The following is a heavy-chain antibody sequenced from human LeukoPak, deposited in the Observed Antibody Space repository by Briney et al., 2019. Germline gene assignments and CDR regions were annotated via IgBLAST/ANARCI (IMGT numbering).Heavy chain of an antibody. Sequence: PGGSLRLSCAASGFTFSGSAMHWVRQASGKGPEWVGRIRSKANSYATAYAASVKGRFTISRDDSKNTAYLQMNSLKTEDTAVYYCTRPHRYSGYDLWPDAFDIWGQGTMVTVSS. CDR1: GFTFSGSA. CDR2: IRSKANSYAT. D-gene: IGHD5-12*01. J-gene: IGHJ3*02. V-gene: IGHV3-73*01. CDR3: TRPHRYSGYDLWPDAFDI.